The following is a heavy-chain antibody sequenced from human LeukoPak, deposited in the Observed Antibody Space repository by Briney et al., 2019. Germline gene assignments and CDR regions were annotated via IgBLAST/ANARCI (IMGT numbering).Heavy chain of an antibody. Sequence: GGSLRLSCAASGFTLSDYAMNWVRQAPGKGLEWVSSISAGGGSTYYADSVKGRFTISRDNSKNTLYLQMNSLRAEDTAVYYCARAIPGLNAFDIWGQGTMITVSS. V-gene: IGHV3-23*01. CDR3: ARAIPGLNAFDI. J-gene: IGHJ3*02. CDR1: GFTLSDYA. D-gene: IGHD1-14*01. CDR2: ISAGGGST.